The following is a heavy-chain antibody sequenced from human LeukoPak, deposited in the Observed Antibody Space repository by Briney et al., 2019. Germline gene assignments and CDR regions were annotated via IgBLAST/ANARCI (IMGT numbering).Heavy chain of an antibody. CDR2: INPNSGGT. Sequence: ASVKVSCKASGYTFTGYYMHWVRQAPGQGLEWMGWINPNSGGTNYAQKFQGRVTMTRDTSISTAYMELSRLRSDDTAVYYCARTYCNSTRCSNWFDPWGQGTLVTVSS. CDR1: GYTFTGYY. D-gene: IGHD2-2*01. V-gene: IGHV1-2*02. CDR3: ARTYCNSTRCSNWFDP. J-gene: IGHJ5*02.